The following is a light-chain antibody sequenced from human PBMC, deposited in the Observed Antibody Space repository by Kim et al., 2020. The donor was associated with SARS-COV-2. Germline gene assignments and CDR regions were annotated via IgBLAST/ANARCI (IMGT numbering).Light chain of an antibody. J-gene: IGKJ4*01. CDR3: LQHNTYPRLT. CDR1: QGIIND. CDR2: VAS. V-gene: IGKV1-17*03. Sequence: SVGDRITTTSRASQGIINDLAWLQQKPGIAPKRLIYVASSLQSGVPSRFSGSAAGTEFALTISSLQHEDFATYYCLQHNTYPRLTFGGGTKVDIK.